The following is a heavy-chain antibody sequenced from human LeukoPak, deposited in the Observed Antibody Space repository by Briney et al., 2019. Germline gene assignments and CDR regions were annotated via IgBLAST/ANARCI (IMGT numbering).Heavy chain of an antibody. J-gene: IGHJ6*02. CDR1: GGSIRSYF. D-gene: IGHD5/OR15-5a*01. V-gene: IGHV4-59*08. CDR3: ARHFSTISYYYGMDA. CDR2: IYDSGST. Sequence: SETLSLTCTVSGGSIRSYFWSWIRQPSGKGLEWIGYIYDSGSTHYNPSLKSRVTISVDTSKNQFSLRLSSVTAADTAVYYCARHFSTISYYYGMDAWGQGTTVTVSS.